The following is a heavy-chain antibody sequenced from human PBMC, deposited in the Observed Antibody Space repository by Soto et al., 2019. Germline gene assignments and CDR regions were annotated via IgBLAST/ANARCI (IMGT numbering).Heavy chain of an antibody. CDR2: ISSSSSYI. CDR3: ARDGSLSSGWYY. D-gene: IGHD6-19*01. CDR1: GFTFSSYS. V-gene: IGHV3-21*01. J-gene: IGHJ4*02. Sequence: EVQLVESGGGLVKPGGSLRLSCAASGFTFSSYSMNWVRQAPGKGLEWVSSISSSSSYIYYADSVKGRFTISRDNAKNSLYLQMNSLRAEDTAVYYCARDGSLSSGWYYWGQGTLVTVSS.